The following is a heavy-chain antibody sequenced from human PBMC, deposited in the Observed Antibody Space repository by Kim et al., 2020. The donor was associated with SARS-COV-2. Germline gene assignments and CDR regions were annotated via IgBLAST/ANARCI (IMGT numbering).Heavy chain of an antibody. V-gene: IGHV1-69*02. D-gene: IGHD4-4*01. CDR3: ARRSNDYYGMDV. J-gene: IGHJ6*02. Sequence: NYAQKFQGRVTITADKSTSTAYMELSSLRSEDKAVYYCARRSNDYYGMDVWGQGTTVTVSS.